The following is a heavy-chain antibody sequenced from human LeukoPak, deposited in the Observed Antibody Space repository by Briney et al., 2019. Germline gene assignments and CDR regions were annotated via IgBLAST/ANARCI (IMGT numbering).Heavy chain of an antibody. D-gene: IGHD6-13*01. Sequence: GASVKASCKASGYTFTGYYMHWVRQAPGQGLEWMGRINPNSGGTNYAQKFQGRVTMTRDTSISTAYMELSRLRSDDTAVYYCAVIAAARIPYWGQGTLVTVSS. CDR3: AVIAAARIPY. CDR2: INPNSGGT. V-gene: IGHV1-2*06. CDR1: GYTFTGYY. J-gene: IGHJ4*02.